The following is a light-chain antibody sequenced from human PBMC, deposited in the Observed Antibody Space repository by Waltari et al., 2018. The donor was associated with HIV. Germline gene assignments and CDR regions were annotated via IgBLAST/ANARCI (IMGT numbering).Light chain of an antibody. V-gene: IGLV2-23*02. CDR2: DVN. J-gene: IGLJ1*01. CDR1: DRDVGKYDF. CDR3: CSYAGGPFV. Sequence: QSALTQPASVSGSLGQSVNMSCSGSDRDVGKYDFVSWYQHNPGPAPHLIIYDVNTRPSGVSLRFSGSKSGNTSSLTISGLQAEDEADYYCCSYAGGPFVFGSGT.